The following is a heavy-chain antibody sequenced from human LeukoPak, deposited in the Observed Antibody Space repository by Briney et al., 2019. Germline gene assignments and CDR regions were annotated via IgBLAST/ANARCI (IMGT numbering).Heavy chain of an antibody. V-gene: IGHV3-23*01. J-gene: IGHJ4*02. CDR1: KFNFNSYG. CDR3: AKSTGTTDY. D-gene: IGHD1-1*01. CDR2: ISGSGGST. Sequence: GGSLRLSCTTPKFNFNSYGMTWVRQAPGRGLEWVSSISGSGGSTQYADSVKGRFTISRDNSKNTLYLQMNSLRAEDTAVYYCAKSTGTTDYWGQGTLVTVSS.